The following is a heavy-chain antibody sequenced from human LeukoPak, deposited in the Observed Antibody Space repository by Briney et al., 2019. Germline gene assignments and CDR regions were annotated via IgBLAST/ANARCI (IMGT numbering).Heavy chain of an antibody. CDR1: GYTFTSYG. CDR2: IIPIFGTA. D-gene: IGHD3-22*01. J-gene: IGHJ6*02. V-gene: IGHV1-69*13. CDR3: ARVEVARSGYLDYYYYGMDV. Sequence: GASVKVSCKASGYTFTSYGISWVRQAPGQGLEWMGGIIPIFGTANYAQKFQGRVTITADESTSTAYMELSSLRSEDTAVYYCARVEVARSGYLDYYYYGMDVWGQGTTVTVSS.